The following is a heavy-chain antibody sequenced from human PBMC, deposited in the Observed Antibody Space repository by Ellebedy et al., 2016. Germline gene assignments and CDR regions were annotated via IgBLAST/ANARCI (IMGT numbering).Heavy chain of an antibody. CDR2: IKSKPDGGAV. Sequence: ETLSLTCSASGFTLTNAWMNWVRQAPEMGLEWVGLIKSKPDGGAVDYAAPVKGRFTISRDDSQNTLYLHMSSLRTDDTAVYYCVTEVSGAFHIWGLGTMVTVSS. V-gene: IGHV3-15*07. CDR3: VTEVSGAFHI. D-gene: IGHD6-6*01. CDR1: GFTLTNAW. J-gene: IGHJ3*02.